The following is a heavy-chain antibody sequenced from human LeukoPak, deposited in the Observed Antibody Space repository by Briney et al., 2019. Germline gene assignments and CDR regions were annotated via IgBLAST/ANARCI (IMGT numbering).Heavy chain of an antibody. J-gene: IGHJ4*02. D-gene: IGHD3-16*01. V-gene: IGHV1-8*01. CDR2: MNPNSGNT. Sequence: ASVKVSCKASGYTFTSYDINWVRQATGQGLEWMGWMNPNSGNTGYAQKFQGRVTMTRNTSRSTAYMELSSLRSEDTAVYYCARLVYGYVWGSRTFDYWGQGTLVTVSS. CDR3: ARLVYGYVWGSRTFDY. CDR1: GYTFTSYD.